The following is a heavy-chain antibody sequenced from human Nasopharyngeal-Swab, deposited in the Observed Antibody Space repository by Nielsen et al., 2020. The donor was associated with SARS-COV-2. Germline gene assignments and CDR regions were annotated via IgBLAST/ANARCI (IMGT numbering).Heavy chain of an antibody. J-gene: IGHJ4*02. CDR3: VRGPAGNSFGLFDY. D-gene: IGHD3-3*01. CDR2: INSDGSST. Sequence: GESLKISCAASGFTFRNYWMHWVRPDPGKGLMWVSRINSDGSSTSYADSVKGRFTVSRDNARNTLYLQLNSLRDEDTAMYFCVRGPAGNSFGLFDYWGQGTLVTVSS. V-gene: IGHV3-74*01. CDR1: GFTFRNYW.